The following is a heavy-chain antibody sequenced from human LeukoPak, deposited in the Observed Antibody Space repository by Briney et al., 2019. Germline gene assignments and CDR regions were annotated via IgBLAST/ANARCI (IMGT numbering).Heavy chain of an antibody. J-gene: IGHJ4*02. CDR2: ITGSGGST. Sequence: PGGSLRLSCAASGITFSSYGMSWVRQAPGKGVEWVSVITGSGGSTYYADSVKGRFTVSRDNSKNTLYLQMNSLRAEDTAIYYCANHNGYFLDYWGQGTLVTVSS. CDR3: ANHNGYFLDY. D-gene: IGHD6-13*01. CDR1: GITFSSYG. V-gene: IGHV3-23*01.